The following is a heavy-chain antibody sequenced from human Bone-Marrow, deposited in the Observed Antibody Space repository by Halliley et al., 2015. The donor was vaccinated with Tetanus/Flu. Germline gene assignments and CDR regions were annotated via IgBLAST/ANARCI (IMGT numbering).Heavy chain of an antibody. CDR3: ARYLFGTGMDA. Sequence: QLVQSGAEVMKPGASLTVSCKASGFIFTTYSSTWVRQAPGQGLEWMGWISANNGNTNYAQKLQGRVSMTTDTSTSTAYMELRSLRSDDTAVYYCARYLFGTGMDAWGQGTTVTVSS. V-gene: IGHV1-18*04. D-gene: IGHD3-3*01. J-gene: IGHJ6*02. CDR1: GFIFTTYS. CDR2: ISANNGNT.